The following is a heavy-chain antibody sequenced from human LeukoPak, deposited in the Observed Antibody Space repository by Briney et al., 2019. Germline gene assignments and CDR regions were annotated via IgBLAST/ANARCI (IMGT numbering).Heavy chain of an antibody. D-gene: IGHD2-2*01. V-gene: IGHV1-18*01. J-gene: IGHJ4*02. Sequence: ASVKVSCKASGYTFTSYGISWVRQAPGQGLEWMGWISAYNGNTNYAQKLQGRVTMTTDTSTSTAYMELRSLRSDDTAVYYCAVDCSSTGCSLTNSNYWGQGTLVTVSS. CDR3: AVDCSSTGCSLTNSNY. CDR2: ISAYNGNT. CDR1: GYTFTSYG.